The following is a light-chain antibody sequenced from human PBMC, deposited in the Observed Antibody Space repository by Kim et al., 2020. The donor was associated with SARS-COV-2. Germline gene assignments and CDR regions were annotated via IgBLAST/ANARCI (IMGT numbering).Light chain of an antibody. CDR3: QQYYSTPLT. V-gene: IGKV4-1*01. CDR1: QSVLYSSNNKNY. J-gene: IGKJ1*01. CDR2: WAS. Sequence: DIGMTQSPDSLAVSLGERATINCKSSQSVLYSSNNKNYLAWYQQKPRQPPKLLIYWASTRESGVPDRFSGSGSGTDFTLTISSLQAEDVAVYYCQQYYSTPLTFGQGTKVDIK.